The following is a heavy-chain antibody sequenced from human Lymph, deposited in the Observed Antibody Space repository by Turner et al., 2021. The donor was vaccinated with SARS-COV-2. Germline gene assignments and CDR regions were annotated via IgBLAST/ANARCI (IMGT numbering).Heavy chain of an antibody. CDR1: GFTFDDYA. CDR3: AKDLGTGYYYYGMDV. Sequence: EVQLVDSRGCLVHPVWSIRLSYSASGFTFDDYAMNCVRQAPGKGLEWVSGISWNSGSIGYADSVKGRFTISRDNAKNSLYLQMNSLRAEDTALYYCAKDLGTGYYYYGMDVWGQGTTVTVSS. CDR2: ISWNSGSI. V-gene: IGHV3-9*01. J-gene: IGHJ6*02. D-gene: IGHD3-16*01.